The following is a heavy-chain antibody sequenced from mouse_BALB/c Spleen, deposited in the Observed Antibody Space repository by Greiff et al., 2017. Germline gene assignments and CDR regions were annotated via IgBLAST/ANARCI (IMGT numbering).Heavy chain of an antibody. Sequence: VMLVESGPGLVAPSQSLSITCTVSGFSLTGYGVNWVRQSPGKGLEWLGVIWSGGSTDYNAAFISRLSISKDNSKSQVFFKMNSLQANDTAIYYCARNGILRLRGAMDYWGQGTSVTVSS. CDR2: IWSGGST. D-gene: IGHD1-2*01. J-gene: IGHJ4*01. CDR1: GFSLTGYG. CDR3: ARNGILRLRGAMDY. V-gene: IGHV2-2*02.